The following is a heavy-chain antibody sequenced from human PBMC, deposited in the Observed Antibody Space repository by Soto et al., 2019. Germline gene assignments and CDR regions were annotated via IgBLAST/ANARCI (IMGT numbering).Heavy chain of an antibody. Sequence: GGSLRLSCAASGFTFSSYGMHWVRQAPGKGLEWVAVISYDGSNKYYADSVKGRFTISRDNSKNTLYLQMNSLRAEDTAVYYCAKDRQREMATTYYFDYWGQGTLVTVSS. V-gene: IGHV3-30*18. CDR2: ISYDGSNK. CDR3: AKDRQREMATTYYFDY. J-gene: IGHJ4*02. CDR1: GFTFSSYG. D-gene: IGHD5-12*01.